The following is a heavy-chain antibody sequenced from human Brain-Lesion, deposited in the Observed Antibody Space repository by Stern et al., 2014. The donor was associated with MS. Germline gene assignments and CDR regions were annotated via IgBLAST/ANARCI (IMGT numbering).Heavy chain of an antibody. CDR1: GGSITSSSYY. D-gene: IGHD1-26*01. Sequence: QVQLVQSGPGLVKPSETLSLTCTVSGGSITSSSYYWGWIRQPPGRGLEYIGTVYYTGSTFYDPSLKSRVTISVDTSKNQDGLTLPSVTAADTAVYYCVRPDIMGTIWNWGQGTLVTVSS. CDR3: VRPDIMGTIWN. J-gene: IGHJ4*02. V-gene: IGHV4-39*01. CDR2: VYYTGST.